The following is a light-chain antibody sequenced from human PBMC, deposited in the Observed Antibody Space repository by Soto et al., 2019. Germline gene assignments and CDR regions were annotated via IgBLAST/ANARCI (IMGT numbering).Light chain of an antibody. Sequence: DIQMTQSPSTLSASVGDRVTITCRASQSISSWLAWYQQKPGKTPKLLIYKASSLESGVPSRFSGSGSGTEFTLTISSLQPDDFATYYCQQYNSYLRTWTFGQGTKVEIK. CDR2: KAS. CDR3: QQYNSYLRTWT. CDR1: QSISSW. V-gene: IGKV1-5*03. J-gene: IGKJ1*01.